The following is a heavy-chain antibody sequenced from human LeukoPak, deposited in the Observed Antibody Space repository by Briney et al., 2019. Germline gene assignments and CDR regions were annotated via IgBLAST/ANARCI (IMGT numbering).Heavy chain of an antibody. V-gene: IGHV1-18*01. CDR3: ARDEGAYCGGDCYSPVDY. CDR1: GYTFTSYG. Sequence: ASVTVSCKASGYTFTSYGISWVRQAPGQGLEWMGWISAYNGNTNYAQKLQGRVTMTTDTSTSTAYMELRSLRSDDTAVYYCARDEGAYCGGDCYSPVDYWGQGTLVTVSS. CDR2: ISAYNGNT. D-gene: IGHD2-21*02. J-gene: IGHJ4*02.